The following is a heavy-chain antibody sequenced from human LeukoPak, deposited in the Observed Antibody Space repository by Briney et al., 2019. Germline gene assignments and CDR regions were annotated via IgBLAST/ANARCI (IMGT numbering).Heavy chain of an antibody. J-gene: IGHJ4*02. CDR2: MYTSGST. V-gene: IGHV4-61*02. Sequence: SETLSLTCTVSGASISSGSYYWNWIRQPAGKGLEWIGRMYTSGSTNFNPSLGSRVTISVDTSKNQLSLKLSSVTAADTAVYYCAKDGAPYSTGWYYWGQGTLVTVSS. D-gene: IGHD6-19*01. CDR3: AKDGAPYSTGWYY. CDR1: GASISSGSYY.